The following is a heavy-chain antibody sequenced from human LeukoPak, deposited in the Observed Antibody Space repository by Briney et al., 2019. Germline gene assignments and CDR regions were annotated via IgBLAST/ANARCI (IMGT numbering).Heavy chain of an antibody. CDR1: GGSISSHL. CDR3: AREGLAARRGAFDI. J-gene: IGHJ3*02. D-gene: IGHD6-6*01. V-gene: IGHV4-59*11. Sequence: SETLSLTCSVSGGSISSHLWTWIRQPPGKGLEWIGYVYYSGNTNYNPSLRSRVTISIDTSRNQFSLNLKSVTAADTAIYYCAREGLAARRGAFDIWGQGTVVSVSS. CDR2: VYYSGNT.